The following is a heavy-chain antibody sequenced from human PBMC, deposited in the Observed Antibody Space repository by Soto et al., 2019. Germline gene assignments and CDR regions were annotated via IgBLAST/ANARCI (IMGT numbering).Heavy chain of an antibody. CDR3: AGATGSNPPFDY. V-gene: IGHV3-74*01. CDR2: ISTDGSST. J-gene: IGHJ4*02. D-gene: IGHD2-2*01. Sequence: EVQLVESGGGLVQPGGSLRLSCAATGFTFSTYWMHWVRQGPGKGLVWVSRISTDGSSTTYEDSVKGRFTISRDNAKNTLYLQVDNLRAEETAVYYCAGATGSNPPFDYWGQGSLVTVSS. CDR1: GFTFSTYW.